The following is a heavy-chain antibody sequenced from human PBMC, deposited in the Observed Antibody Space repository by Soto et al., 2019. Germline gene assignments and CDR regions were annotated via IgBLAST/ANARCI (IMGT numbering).Heavy chain of an antibody. D-gene: IGHD3-9*01. V-gene: IGHV4-59*08. CDR3: ASLNFDILTGYYAFDL. J-gene: IGHJ3*01. Sequence: SETLSLTCTVSGGSISSYYWNWIRQPPGKGLEYIGYISYSGSTNYNPSLKSRVTTSLDTSKNQFSLKLSSVTAADTAIYYCASLNFDILTGYYAFDLWGHGTLVTVSS. CDR2: ISYSGST. CDR1: GGSISSYY.